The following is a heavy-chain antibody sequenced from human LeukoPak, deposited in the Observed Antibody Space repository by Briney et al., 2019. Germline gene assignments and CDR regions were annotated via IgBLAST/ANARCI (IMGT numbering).Heavy chain of an antibody. CDR1: GGSISSYY. J-gene: IGHJ6*03. Sequence: SETLSLACTVSGGSISSYYWSWIRQPPEKGLEWIGYIYYSGSTNYNPSLRSRVTISVDTSKNQFSLNLISVTAADTAVYYCARVPQIDYYYYMDIWGKGTTVTISS. CDR3: ARVPQIDYYYYMDI. CDR2: IYYSGST. V-gene: IGHV4-59*01.